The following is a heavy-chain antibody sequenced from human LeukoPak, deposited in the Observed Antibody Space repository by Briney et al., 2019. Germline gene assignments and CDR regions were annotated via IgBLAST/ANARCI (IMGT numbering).Heavy chain of an antibody. J-gene: IGHJ5*02. CDR2: INGDGSTT. V-gene: IGHV3-74*01. D-gene: IGHD3-22*01. CDR3: ARDLGQYYDTSDNWFDP. Sequence: GGSLRLSCAASGFILRDYWMHWVRQAPGKGLVWVSHINGDGSTTSYADSVKGRFTISRDNAKNTLNLQMNSLRAEDTAVYYCARDLGQYYDTSDNWFDPWGQGTLVTVSS. CDR1: GFILRDYW.